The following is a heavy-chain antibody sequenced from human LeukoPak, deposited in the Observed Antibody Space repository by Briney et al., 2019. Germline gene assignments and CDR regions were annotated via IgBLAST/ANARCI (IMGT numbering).Heavy chain of an antibody. V-gene: IGHV4-59*08. D-gene: IGHD2/OR15-2a*01. CDR3: ARFSQYYDSPTHYLDY. CDR1: GGSINNYY. Sequence: SETLSLTCTVSGGSINNYYWSWVRQPPGAGLEWLAYIYYTGSTNYNPSLKTRNTISVDTSKNQFSLRLNSVTAADTAVYYCARFSQYYDSPTHYLDYWGQGILVTVSS. CDR2: IYYTGST. J-gene: IGHJ4*02.